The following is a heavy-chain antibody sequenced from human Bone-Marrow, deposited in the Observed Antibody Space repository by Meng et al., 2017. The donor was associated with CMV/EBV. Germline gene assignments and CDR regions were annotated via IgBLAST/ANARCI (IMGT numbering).Heavy chain of an antibody. Sequence: GESLKISCAASGFTFSSYWMSWVRQAPGKGLEWVANIKQDGSEKYYVDSVKGRFTISRDNAKNSLYLQMNSLRAEDTAVYYCAIARYHYNDSLSDAFDIWGQGTMVTVSS. CDR2: IKQDGSEK. CDR1: GFTFSSYW. V-gene: IGHV3-7*01. J-gene: IGHJ3*02. CDR3: AIARYHYNDSLSDAFDI. D-gene: IGHD3-22*01.